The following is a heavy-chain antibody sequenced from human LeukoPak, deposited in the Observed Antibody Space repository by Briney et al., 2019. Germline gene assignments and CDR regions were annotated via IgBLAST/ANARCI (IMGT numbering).Heavy chain of an antibody. D-gene: IGHD4-17*01. CDR2: ISGSGGST. CDR1: GFTFSSYA. CDR3: AKGGYGVTRGFDY. V-gene: IGHV3-23*01. Sequence: PGGSLRLSCAASGFTFSSYAMSWVRQAPGKGLEWVSAISGSGGSTYYADSVKGRFTISRENSKNTLYLQMNSLRAEDTAVYYCAKGGYGVTRGFDYWGQGTLVTVSS. J-gene: IGHJ4*02.